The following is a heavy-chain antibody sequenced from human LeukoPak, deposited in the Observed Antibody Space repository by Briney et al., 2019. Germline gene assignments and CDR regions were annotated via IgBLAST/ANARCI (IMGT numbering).Heavy chain of an antibody. Sequence: GGSPRLSCAASGFTFSSYWMSWVRQAPGKGLEWVANIKQDGSEKYYGDSLRGRFTISRDNAKNSLYLQMNSLRAEDTAVYYCARVTFTVPSSWGVDYWGQGTLVTVFS. J-gene: IGHJ4*02. CDR2: IKQDGSEK. D-gene: IGHD4-17*01. CDR3: ARVTFTVPSSWGVDY. V-gene: IGHV3-7*01. CDR1: GFTFSSYW.